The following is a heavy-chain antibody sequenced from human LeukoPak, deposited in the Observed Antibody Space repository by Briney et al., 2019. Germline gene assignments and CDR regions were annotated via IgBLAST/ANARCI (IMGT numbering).Heavy chain of an antibody. J-gene: IGHJ4*02. Sequence: GGSLRLSCAASGFTFSSYAMSWVRQAPGKGLEWVSAISGSGDSGESTYYSDSVKGRFAMSSDNSKNTLYLQMNSLRAEDTALYYCAKLEKIGYCSSASCRYFDSWGQGTLVTVSS. CDR3: AKLEKIGYCSSASCRYFDS. CDR2: ISGSGDSGEST. V-gene: IGHV3-23*01. D-gene: IGHD2-2*01. CDR1: GFTFSSYA.